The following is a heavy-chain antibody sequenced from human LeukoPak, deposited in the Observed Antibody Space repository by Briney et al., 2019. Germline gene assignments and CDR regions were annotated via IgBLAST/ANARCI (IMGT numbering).Heavy chain of an antibody. Sequence: GGSLRLSCAASGFTFSSYSMNWVRQAPGKGLEWVAVISDDGSNKNYADSVKGRVTISRDNSKNTLYLQMNSLRAEDTAVYYCAREGSIAAAGDYWGQGTLVTVSS. V-gene: IGHV3-30*03. J-gene: IGHJ4*02. CDR1: GFTFSSYS. D-gene: IGHD6-13*01. CDR3: AREGSIAAAGDY. CDR2: ISDDGSNK.